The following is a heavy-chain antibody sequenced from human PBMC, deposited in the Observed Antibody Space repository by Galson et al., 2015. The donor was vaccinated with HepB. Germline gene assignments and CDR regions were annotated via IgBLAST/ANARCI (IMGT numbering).Heavy chain of an antibody. CDR3: ARGSWYQLLSWFDP. J-gene: IGHJ5*02. CDR1: GGTFSSYA. Sequence: SVKVSCKASGGTFSSYAISWVRQAPGQGLEWMGGIIPIFGTANYAQKFQGRVTITADESTSTAYVELSSLRSEDTAVYYCARGSWYQLLSWFDPWGQGTLVTVSS. CDR2: IIPIFGTA. D-gene: IGHD2-2*01. V-gene: IGHV1-69*13.